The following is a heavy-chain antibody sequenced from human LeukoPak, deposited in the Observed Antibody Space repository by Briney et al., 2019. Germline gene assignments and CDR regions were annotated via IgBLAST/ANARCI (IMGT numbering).Heavy chain of an antibody. CDR1: GFTFSNAW. V-gene: IGHV3-15*01. D-gene: IGHD3-22*01. J-gene: IGHJ4*02. Sequence: GGSLRLSCAASGFTFSNAWLIWVRQAPGKGLEWVGRIKSKTDGGTTDYAAPVKGRFTISGDDSKNTLYLQMNSLKTEDTAVYYCTTEYYYDSSGYYYKGYWGQGTLVTVSS. CDR3: TTEYYYDSSGYYYKGY. CDR2: IKSKTDGGTT.